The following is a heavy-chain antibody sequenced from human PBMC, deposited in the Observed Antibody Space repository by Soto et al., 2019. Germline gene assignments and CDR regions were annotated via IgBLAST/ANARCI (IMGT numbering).Heavy chain of an antibody. J-gene: IGHJ4*02. CDR3: ARSATLYYDFWSGYLFDY. CDR1: GSSISSYY. Sequence: PSETLSLTCTVSGSSISSYYWSWIRQPPGKGLEWIGYIYYSGSTNYNPSLKSRVTISVDTSKNQFSLKLSSVTAADTAVYYCARSATLYYDFWSGYLFDYWGQGTLVTVSS. V-gene: IGHV4-59*01. CDR2: IYYSGST. D-gene: IGHD3-3*01.